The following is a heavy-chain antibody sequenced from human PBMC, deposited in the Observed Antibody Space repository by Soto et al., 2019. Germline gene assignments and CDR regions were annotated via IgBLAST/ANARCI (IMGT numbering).Heavy chain of an antibody. J-gene: IGHJ1*01. CDR3: GSDPLQLLAAARSVAPFPEYFQC. Sequence: EVQLVESGGGLVKPGGSLRLSCAASGFTFRSYTMNWVRQAPGKGLEWVASISSSSNYISYAGSVKGRFTISRDNAKNSLYLQMSSLRDDDTAVYYCGSDPLQLLAAARSVAPFPEYFQCGGQGALVTVPS. CDR1: GFTFRSYT. D-gene: IGHD6-13*01. V-gene: IGHV3-21*01. CDR2: ISSSSNYI.